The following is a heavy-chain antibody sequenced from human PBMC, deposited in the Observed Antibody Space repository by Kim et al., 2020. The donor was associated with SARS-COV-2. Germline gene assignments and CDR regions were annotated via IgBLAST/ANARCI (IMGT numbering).Heavy chain of an antibody. V-gene: IGHV3-21*01. D-gene: IGHD2-15*01. CDR2: ISRKSADI. CDR1: GFVFSPYT. J-gene: IGHJ4*01. CDR3: ARKYCSGGACYSEVDY. Sequence: GWSLRLSCATSGFVFSPYTFYWVRQAPGKGLEWVSSISRKSADIEYAESVKGRFTISRDDAKNSLYLDMSSLRVEDTAVYYCARKYCSGGACYSEVDYWG.